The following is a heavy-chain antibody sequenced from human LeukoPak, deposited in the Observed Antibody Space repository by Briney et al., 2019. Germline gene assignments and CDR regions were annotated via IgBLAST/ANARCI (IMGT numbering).Heavy chain of an antibody. CDR3: ARPLTTSTFDAFHI. CDR1: GFTFTTYW. J-gene: IGHJ3*02. CDR2: IKQDGTEK. D-gene: IGHD4-17*01. V-gene: IGHV3-7*01. Sequence: GGSLRLSCAASGFTFTTYWMSWVRQPPGKGLEWVANIKQDGTEKYYVDSVKGRFTISRDNAKNSLYLQMNSLRAEDTAVYYCARPLTTSTFDAFHIWGQGTMVTVSS.